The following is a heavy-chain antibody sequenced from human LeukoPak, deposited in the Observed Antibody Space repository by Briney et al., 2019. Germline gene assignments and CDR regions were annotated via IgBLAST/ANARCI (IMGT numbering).Heavy chain of an antibody. D-gene: IGHD5-18*01. J-gene: IGHJ4*02. CDR2: IYYSGST. V-gene: IGHV4-59*01. CDR3: ARADSSGYILTY. CDR1: GGSISGYY. Sequence: SETLSLTCTVSGGSISGYYWSWIRQPPGKGLEWIGYIYYSGSTSYNPSLKSRVTISVDTSKNQCSLRLSSVTAADTAVYYCARADSSGYILTYWSQGTLVTVSP.